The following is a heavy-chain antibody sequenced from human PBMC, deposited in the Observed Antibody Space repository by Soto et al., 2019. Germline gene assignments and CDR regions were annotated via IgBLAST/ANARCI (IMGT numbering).Heavy chain of an antibody. J-gene: IGHJ4*02. Sequence: GGSLRLSCAASGFTVSSNYMSWVRQAPGKGLEWVSVIYSGGTTYYADSVKGRFTISRDNSKNTLFLQMNSLMAVDTAIYYCATRGGGGGFDFDYWGQGTLVTVSS. CDR3: ATRGGGGGFDFDY. D-gene: IGHD3-16*01. V-gene: IGHV3-53*01. CDR2: IYSGGTT. CDR1: GFTVSSNY.